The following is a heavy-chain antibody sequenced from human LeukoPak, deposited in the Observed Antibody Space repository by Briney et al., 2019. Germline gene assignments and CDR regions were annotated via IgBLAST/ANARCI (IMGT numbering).Heavy chain of an antibody. CDR1: GFTFDDYG. CDR2: INWNGGST. V-gene: IGHV3-20*04. CDR3: ARSPLGYSYGYGAFDI. Sequence: GGSLRLSCAASGFTFDDYGMSWVRQAPGKGLEWVSGINWNGGSTGYADSVKGRFTISRDNAKNSLYLQMNSLRAEDTALYYCARSPLGYSYGYGAFDIWGQGTMVTVSS. J-gene: IGHJ3*02. D-gene: IGHD5-18*01.